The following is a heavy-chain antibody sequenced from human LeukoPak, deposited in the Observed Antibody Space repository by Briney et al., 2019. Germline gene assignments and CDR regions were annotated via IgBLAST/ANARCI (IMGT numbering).Heavy chain of an antibody. CDR3: ARGGGLDV. CDR1: GFPFSSYW. D-gene: IGHD3-16*01. V-gene: IGHV3-7*03. Sequence: GGSLRLSCVASGFPFSSYWMTWVRQAPGKGLEWVASINHNGNVNYYVDSVKGRFTVSRDNAKNSLYLQMSNLRAEDTAVYFCARGGGLDVWGQGATVTVSS. J-gene: IGHJ6*02. CDR2: INHNGNVN.